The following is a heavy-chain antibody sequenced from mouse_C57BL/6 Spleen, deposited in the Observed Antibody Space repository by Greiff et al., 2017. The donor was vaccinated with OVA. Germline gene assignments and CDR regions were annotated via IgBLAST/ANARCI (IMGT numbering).Heavy chain of an antibody. J-gene: IGHJ2*01. CDR2: IDPSDSYT. CDR3: ARTGYYGSRPLDY. D-gene: IGHD1-1*01. CDR1: GYTFTSYW. Sequence: QVQRQQPGAELVMPGASVKLSCKASGYTFTSYWMHWVKQRPGQGLEWIGEIDPSDSYTNYNKKSKCKSTLTVDKSSSTAYMQLSSLTSEDSAVYYCARTGYYGSRPLDYWGQGTTLTVSS. V-gene: IGHV1-69*01.